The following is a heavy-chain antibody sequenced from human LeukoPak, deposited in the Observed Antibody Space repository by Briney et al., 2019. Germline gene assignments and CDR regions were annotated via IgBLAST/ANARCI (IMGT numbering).Heavy chain of an antibody. CDR1: GGSFSGYY. D-gene: IGHD6-19*01. V-gene: IGHV4-34*01. J-gene: IGHJ3*02. Sequence: SETLSLTCAVYGGSFSGYYWSWIRQPPGKGLEWIGEINHSGSTNYNPSLKSRVTISVDTSKNQFSLKLSSVTAADTAVYYCARGQTRYSSGWYGDAFDIWGQGTMVTVSS. CDR2: INHSGST. CDR3: ARGQTRYSSGWYGDAFDI.